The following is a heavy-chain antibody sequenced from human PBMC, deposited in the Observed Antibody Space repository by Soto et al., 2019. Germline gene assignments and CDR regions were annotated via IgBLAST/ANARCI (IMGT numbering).Heavy chain of an antibody. CDR2: IIPIFGTA. CDR3: ARSLPRHSTSDY. D-gene: IGHD4-4*01. CDR1: GGTFSSYA. V-gene: IGHV1-69*13. J-gene: IGHJ4*02. Sequence: ASVKVSCKASGGTFSSYAISWVRQAPGQGLEWMGGIIPIFGTANYAQKFQGRVTITADESTSTAYMELSSLRSEDTAVYYCARSLPRHSTSDYCGQGPLVTVSS.